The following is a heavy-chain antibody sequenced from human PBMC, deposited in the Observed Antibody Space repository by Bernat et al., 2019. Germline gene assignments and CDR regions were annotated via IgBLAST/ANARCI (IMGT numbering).Heavy chain of an antibody. CDR2: ISGSGKSP. CDR1: GFSFSSYG. CDR3: AKFPYYTEYQYYFDF. Sequence: QLVESGGGLVQPGGSLSLSCAASGFSFSSYGMSWVRQAPGKGLEWVAGISGSGKSPFYADSVKGRFTTSRDNSKKTLYLRMDSLRAEDTAIYYCAKFPYYTEYQYYFDFWGQGALVTVSS. J-gene: IGHJ4*02. D-gene: IGHD1-26*01. V-gene: IGHV3-23*04.